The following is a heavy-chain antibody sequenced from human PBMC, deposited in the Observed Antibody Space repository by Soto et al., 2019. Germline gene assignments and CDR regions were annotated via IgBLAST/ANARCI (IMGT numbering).Heavy chain of an antibody. Sequence: PSETLSLTCTVSGGSISSYYWSWIRQPPGKGLEWIGYIYYSGSTNYNPSLKSRVTISVDTSKNQFSLKLSSVTAADTAVYYCARGGRVATITIGYYYYYYGMDVWGQGTNVTV. D-gene: IGHD5-12*01. CDR2: IYYSGST. CDR3: ARGGRVATITIGYYYYYYGMDV. CDR1: GGSISSYY. J-gene: IGHJ6*02. V-gene: IGHV4-59*01.